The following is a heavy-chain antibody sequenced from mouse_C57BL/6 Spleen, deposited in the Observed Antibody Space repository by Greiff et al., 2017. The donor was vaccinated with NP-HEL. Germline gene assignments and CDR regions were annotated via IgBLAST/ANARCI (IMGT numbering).Heavy chain of an antibody. D-gene: IGHD2-3*01. J-gene: IGHJ3*01. CDR1: GFTFSDYG. V-gene: IGHV5-15*01. CDR2: ISNLAYSI. CDR3: ARRDGYYGWFAY. Sequence: EVKLMESGGGLVQPGGSLKLCCAASGFTFSDYGMAWVRQAPRKGPEWVAFISNLAYSIYYADTVTGRFTISRENAKNTLYLEMSSLRSEDTAMYYCARRDGYYGWFAYWGQGTLVTVSA.